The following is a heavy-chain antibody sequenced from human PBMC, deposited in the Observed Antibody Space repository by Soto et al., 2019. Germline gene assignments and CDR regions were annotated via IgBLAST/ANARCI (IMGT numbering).Heavy chain of an antibody. J-gene: IGHJ6*02. CDR1: GFTVSSNY. CDR3: ASASIVVVPAATRDYGMDV. D-gene: IGHD2-2*01. CDR2: IYSGGST. Sequence: EVQLVESGGGLIQPGGSLRLSCAASGFTVSSNYMSWVRQAPGKGLEWVSVIYSGGSTYYADSVKGRFTISRDNSKNTLYRQMNSLRAEDTAVYYCASASIVVVPAATRDYGMDVWGQGTTVSVSS. V-gene: IGHV3-53*01.